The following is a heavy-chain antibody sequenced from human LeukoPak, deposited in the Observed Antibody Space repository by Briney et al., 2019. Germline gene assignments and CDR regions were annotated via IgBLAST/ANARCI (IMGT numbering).Heavy chain of an antibody. CDR3: ASLRSGSYTYFDY. D-gene: IGHD3-10*01. CDR2: TSGSGGST. Sequence: GGSLRLSCAASGLTFSSYAMSWVRQAPGKGLEWVSATSGSGGSTAYADSVKGRFTISRDNSKNTPYLQMNGLRAEDAAVYYCASLRSGSYTYFDYWGQGTLVAVSS. V-gene: IGHV3-23*01. CDR1: GLTFSSYA. J-gene: IGHJ4*02.